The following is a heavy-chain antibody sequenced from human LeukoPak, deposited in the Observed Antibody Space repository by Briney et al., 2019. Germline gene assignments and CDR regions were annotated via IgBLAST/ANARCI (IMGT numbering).Heavy chain of an antibody. CDR3: ARTYSSLRGTFDY. CDR2: ISSSSYI. CDR1: GFTFSSYS. D-gene: IGHD6-6*01. Sequence: GGSLRLSCAASGFTFSSYSMNWVRQAPGKGLEWVSSISSSSYIYYADSVKGRFTISRDNAKNSLYLQMNILRAEDTAVYYCARTYSSLRGTFDYWGQGTLVTVSS. J-gene: IGHJ4*02. V-gene: IGHV3-21*01.